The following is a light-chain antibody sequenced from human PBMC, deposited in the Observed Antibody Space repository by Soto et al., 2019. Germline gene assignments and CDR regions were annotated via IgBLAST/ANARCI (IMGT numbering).Light chain of an antibody. V-gene: IGLV2-14*01. CDR3: QSYDSSLSGYVV. J-gene: IGLJ2*01. CDR2: EVS. Sequence: QSALTQPASVSGSPGQSIAISCTGTSSDVGGYNSVSWYQQFPGKAPKLMIYEVSNRPSGVSNRFSGSKSGNTASLTISGLQAEDEADYYCQSYDSSLSGYVVFGGGTKLTVL. CDR1: SSDVGGYNS.